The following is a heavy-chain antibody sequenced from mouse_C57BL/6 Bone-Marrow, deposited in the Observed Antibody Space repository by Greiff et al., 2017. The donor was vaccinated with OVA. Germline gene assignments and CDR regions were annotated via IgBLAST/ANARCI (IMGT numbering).Heavy chain of an antibody. CDR2: ISSGSSTI. CDR3: ARRRDFDY. Sequence: EVKLMESGGGLVKPGGSLKLSCAASGFTFSDYGMHWVRQAPEKGLEWVAYISSGSSTIYYADTVKGRFIISRDNAKNTLFLQMTSLRSEDTAMYYCARRRDFDYWGQGTTLTVSS. CDR1: GFTFSDYG. V-gene: IGHV5-17*01. J-gene: IGHJ2*01.